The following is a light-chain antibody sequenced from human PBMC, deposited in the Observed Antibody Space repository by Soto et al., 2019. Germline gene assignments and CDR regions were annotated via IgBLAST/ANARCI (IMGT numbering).Light chain of an antibody. V-gene: IGKV3-15*01. Sequence: EIVMTQSPVTLSVSPGERATLSCRASQSVSSNLAWYQQKCGQAPRLLIYGASTRATGIPARFSGNGSGTEFTLTNSSLQSEDFAIYYCQQYNNWPPYTFGQGTKLEIK. CDR2: GAS. CDR3: QQYNNWPPYT. J-gene: IGKJ2*01. CDR1: QSVSSN.